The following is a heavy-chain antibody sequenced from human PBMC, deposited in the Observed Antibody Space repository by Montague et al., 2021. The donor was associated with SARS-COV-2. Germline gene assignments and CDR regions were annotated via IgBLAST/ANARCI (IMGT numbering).Heavy chain of an antibody. V-gene: IGHV4-31*03. CDR3: ARRGATYPNVFDY. CDR2: ISYTGIT. D-gene: IGHD4/OR15-4a*01. J-gene: IGHJ4*02. CDR1: GDSISSGGYY. Sequence: TLSLTCSVSGDSISSGGYYWSWIRQLPEKGLEWIALISYTGITYSNPSLESRVTMSLDTSKNHFSLNLRSVTAADTAIYYCARRGATYPNVFDYWGQGTPVTVSS.